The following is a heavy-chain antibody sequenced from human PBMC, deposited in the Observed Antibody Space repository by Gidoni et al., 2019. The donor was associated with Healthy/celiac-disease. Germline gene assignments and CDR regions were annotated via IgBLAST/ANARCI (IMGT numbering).Heavy chain of an antibody. CDR2: IYSGGST. Sequence: EVQLVESGGGLVQPGGSLRLSCAAAGFTVSSNYMSWVRQAPGKGLECVSVIYSGGSTYYADSVKGRFTISRDNSKNTLYLQMNSLRAEDTAVYYCARDQLWFGELSDWGQGTLVTVSS. D-gene: IGHD3-10*01. J-gene: IGHJ4*02. CDR1: GFTVSSNY. V-gene: IGHV3-66*01. CDR3: ARDQLWFGELSD.